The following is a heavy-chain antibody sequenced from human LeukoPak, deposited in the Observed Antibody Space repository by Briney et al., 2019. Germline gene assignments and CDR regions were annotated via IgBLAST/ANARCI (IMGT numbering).Heavy chain of an antibody. CDR2: ISWNSGSI. CDR1: GFTFDDYA. CDR3: ASGIQLWPLGYYYMDV. D-gene: IGHD5-18*01. V-gene: IGHV3-9*01. Sequence: GGSLRLSCAASGFTFDDYAMHWVRQAPGKGLEWVSGISWNSGSIGYADSVKGRFTISRDNAKNSLYLQMNSLRAEDTAVYYCASGIQLWPLGYYYMDVWGKGTTVTVSS. J-gene: IGHJ6*03.